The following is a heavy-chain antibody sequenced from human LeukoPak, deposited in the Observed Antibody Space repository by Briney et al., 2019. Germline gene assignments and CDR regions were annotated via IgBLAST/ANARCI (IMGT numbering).Heavy chain of an antibody. CDR2: INPNSGGT. Sequence: ASVKVSCKASGYTFTGYYMHRVRQAPGQGLEWMGWINPNSGGTNYAQKFQGRVTMTRDTSISTAYMELSRLRSDDTAVYYCARARTKDYCSSTSCQRDYFDYWGQGTLVTVSS. J-gene: IGHJ4*02. D-gene: IGHD2-2*01. CDR3: ARARTKDYCSSTSCQRDYFDY. CDR1: GYTFTGYY. V-gene: IGHV1-2*02.